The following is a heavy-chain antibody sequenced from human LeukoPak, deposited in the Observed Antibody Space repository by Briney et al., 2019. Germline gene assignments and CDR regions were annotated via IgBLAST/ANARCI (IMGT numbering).Heavy chain of an antibody. CDR3: ARAGRTYYDLWSGYYLTNWFDP. V-gene: IGHV4-30-2*01. CDR2: IYHSGST. Sequence: SQTLSLTCAVSGGSISSGGYSWSWIRQPPGKGLEWIGYIYHSGSTYYNPFLKSRVTISVDRSKNQFSLKLSSVTAADTAVYYCARAGRTYYDLWSGYYLTNWFDPWGQGTLVTVSS. CDR1: GGSISSGGYS. D-gene: IGHD3-3*01. J-gene: IGHJ5*02.